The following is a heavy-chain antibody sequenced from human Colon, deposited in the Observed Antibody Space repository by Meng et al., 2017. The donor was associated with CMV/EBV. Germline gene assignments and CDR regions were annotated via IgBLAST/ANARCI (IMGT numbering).Heavy chain of an antibody. J-gene: IGHJ6*02. CDR1: GYTFTSYY. V-gene: IGHV1-46*01. Sequence: ASVKVSCKASGYTFTSYYMHWVRQAPGQGLEWMGIINPSGGSTSSAQKFQGRVTMTRDTSTSTVYMELSSLRSEDTAVYYCARGGYCSSTSCYSDYYYYGMDVWGQGTTVTVSS. CDR2: INPSGGST. D-gene: IGHD2-2*03. CDR3: ARGGYCSSTSCYSDYYYYGMDV.